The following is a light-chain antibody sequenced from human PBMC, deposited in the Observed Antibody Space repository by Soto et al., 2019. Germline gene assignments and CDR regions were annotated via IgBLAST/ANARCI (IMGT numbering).Light chain of an antibody. J-gene: IGKJ2*01. CDR3: QQDGSSSPYT. V-gene: IGKV3-20*01. CDR2: AAS. CDR1: RSFASSY. Sequence: EIVLTQSPGTLSLSPGERATLSCRASRSFASSYLAWYQQKPGQAPRLLIYAASTRATGIPDRFRGRGSGTDFALLISKLEPQDFAVDYCQQDGSSSPYTFGQGTKMDIK.